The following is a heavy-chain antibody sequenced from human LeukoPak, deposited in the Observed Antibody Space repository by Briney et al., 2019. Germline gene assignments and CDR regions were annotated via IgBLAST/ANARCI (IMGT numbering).Heavy chain of an antibody. CDR3: AKSPYGPLDYYYYMDV. D-gene: IGHD3-10*01. J-gene: IGHJ6*03. Sequence: GGSLRLSCAASRFTFSSYAMSWVRQVPGKGLEWVSGISGSGGSTYYADSVKGRFTISRDNSKNTLYLQMNSLRAEDTAVYYCAKSPYGPLDYYYYMDVWGKGTTVTVSS. CDR2: ISGSGGST. V-gene: IGHV3-23*01. CDR1: RFTFSSYA.